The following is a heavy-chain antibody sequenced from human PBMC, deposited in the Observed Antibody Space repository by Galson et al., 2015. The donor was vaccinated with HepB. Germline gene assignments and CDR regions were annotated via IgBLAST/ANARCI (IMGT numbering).Heavy chain of an antibody. J-gene: IGHJ3*02. CDR2: INHSGST. D-gene: IGHD1-26*01. CDR1: GGSFSGYY. CDR3: AREIVGATSDAFDI. V-gene: IGHV4-34*01. Sequence: SETLSLTCAVYGGSFSGYYWSWIRQPPGKGLEWIGEINHSGSTNYNPSLKSRVTISVDTSKNQFSLKLSSVTAADTAVYYCAREIVGATSDAFDIWGQGTMVTVSS.